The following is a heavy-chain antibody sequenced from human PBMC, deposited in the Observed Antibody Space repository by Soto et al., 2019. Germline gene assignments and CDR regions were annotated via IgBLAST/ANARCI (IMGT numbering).Heavy chain of an antibody. Sequence: EVQLVESGGGLVQPGGSLRLSCVGSGFTYEDSAMHWVRQVSGKGLEWVSGIGWNSGSVGYVDSVKGRFTISRDNAKNSLYLQMNSLRPEDTALYYCAKDRRGYYGSGSLDYWGLGTLVNVSS. CDR1: GFTYEDSA. V-gene: IGHV3-9*01. J-gene: IGHJ4*02. CDR3: AKDRRGYYGSGSLDY. CDR2: IGWNSGSV. D-gene: IGHD3-10*01.